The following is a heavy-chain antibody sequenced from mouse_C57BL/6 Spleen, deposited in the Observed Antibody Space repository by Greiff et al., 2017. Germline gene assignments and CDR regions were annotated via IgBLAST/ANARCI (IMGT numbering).Heavy chain of an antibody. Sequence: VQLQQPGAGLVMPWASVKLSCKASGYTFTSYWMHWVKQRPGQGLEWIGEIDPSDSYSNYNQKFKGKSTLTVDKSSSTAYMQLSSLTSEDSAVYYCARGLDYWGQGTTLTVSS. J-gene: IGHJ2*01. CDR2: IDPSDSYS. CDR1: GYTFTSYW. CDR3: ARGLDY. V-gene: IGHV1-69*01.